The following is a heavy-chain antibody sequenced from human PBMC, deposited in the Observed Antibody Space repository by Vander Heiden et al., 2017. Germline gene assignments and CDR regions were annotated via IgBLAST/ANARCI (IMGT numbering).Heavy chain of an antibody. Sequence: EVQLVESGGGLVQPGGSLRLSCAASGFTFSSYWMSWVRQATGKGLEWVANIKQDGSEKYYVDSVKGRFTISRDNAKNSLYLQMNSLRAEDTAVYYCAGDYDFWSGYYQSLVDYWGQGTLVTVSS. CDR2: IKQDGSEK. CDR3: AGDYDFWSGYYQSLVDY. J-gene: IGHJ4*02. D-gene: IGHD3-3*01. V-gene: IGHV3-7*01. CDR1: GFTFSSYW.